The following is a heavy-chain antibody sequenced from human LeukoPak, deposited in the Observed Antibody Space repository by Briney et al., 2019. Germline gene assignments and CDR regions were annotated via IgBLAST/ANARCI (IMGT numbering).Heavy chain of an antibody. V-gene: IGHV3-48*01. CDR3: ATAPHLYSSTWDNDW. J-gene: IGHJ4*02. CDR1: GFTFSSYS. D-gene: IGHD6-13*01. CDR2: ISCSSSTI. Sequence: GGSLRLSCAASGFTFSSYSMNWVRQAPGKGLEWVSYISCSSSTIYYADSVKGRFTISRDNAKNSLYLQMNSLRAEDTAVYYCATAPHLYSSTWDNDWWGQGTPVTVSS.